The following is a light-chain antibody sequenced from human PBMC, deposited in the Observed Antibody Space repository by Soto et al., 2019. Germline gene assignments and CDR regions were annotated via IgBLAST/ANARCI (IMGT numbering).Light chain of an antibody. V-gene: IGKV3-20*01. J-gene: IGKJ1*01. CDR1: QSFGSTS. Sequence: EFVLTQSPGTLSLSPGERATLSCRASQSFGSTSLAWYQQKPGQSPRLLIYGASSRTTGITDRCSGGGSGTDVTLLISRREPADFAVYYCQQYCSYRSCRFGQGTKVEI. CDR2: GAS. CDR3: QQYCSYRSCR.